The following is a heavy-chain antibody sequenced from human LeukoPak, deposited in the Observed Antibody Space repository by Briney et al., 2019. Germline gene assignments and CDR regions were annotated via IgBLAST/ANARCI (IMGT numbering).Heavy chain of an antibody. Sequence: GGSLRLSCTASGFTFGDYAMSWVRQAPGKGLEWVGFIRSKAYGGTTEYAASVKGRFTISRDDSKSIAYLQMNSLKTEDTAVYYCTRTSIFGEYWGQGTLVTVSS. V-gene: IGHV3-49*04. CDR1: GFTFGDYA. CDR3: TRTSIFGEY. CDR2: IRSKAYGGTT. J-gene: IGHJ4*02. D-gene: IGHD3-10*02.